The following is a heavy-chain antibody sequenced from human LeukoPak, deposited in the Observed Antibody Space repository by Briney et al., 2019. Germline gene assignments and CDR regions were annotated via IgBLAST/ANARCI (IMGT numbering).Heavy chain of an antibody. CDR3: ARGIMATINY. J-gene: IGHJ4*02. Sequence: GGSLRLSCAASGFTFSGYSMNWVRQAPGKGLEWVSCISSSGSYIYYADSVKGRFTISRDNAKNSLYLQVNSLRDDDTAVYYCARGIMATINYWGRGTLVTVSS. CDR2: ISSSGSYI. V-gene: IGHV3-21*01. CDR1: GFTFSGYS. D-gene: IGHD5-24*01.